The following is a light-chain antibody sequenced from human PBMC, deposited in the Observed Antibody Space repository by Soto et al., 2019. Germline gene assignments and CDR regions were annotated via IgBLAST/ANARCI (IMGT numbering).Light chain of an antibody. CDR3: LQDLSYPRT. CDR2: AAS. CDR1: QDIRSY. J-gene: IGKJ1*01. Sequence: AIQMTQSPSSLSASVGDRVTITCRASQDIRSYLGWYQQKPGKAPKLLIFAASNLHSGVPSRFSGSGSGTDFTLTISSLQPEDFATYYCLQDLSYPRTFGQGTKVEI. V-gene: IGKV1-6*01.